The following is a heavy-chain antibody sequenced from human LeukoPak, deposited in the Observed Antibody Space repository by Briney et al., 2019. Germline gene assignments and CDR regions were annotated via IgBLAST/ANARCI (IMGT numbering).Heavy chain of an antibody. CDR3: ASPRQYYYDSSGLDAFDI. Sequence: GGSLRLSCAASGFTFSSYSMNWVRQAPGKGLEWVSSISSSSSYIYYADSVKSRFTISRDNAKNSLYLQMNSLRAEDTAVYYCASPRQYYYDSSGLDAFDIWGQGTMVTVSS. V-gene: IGHV3-21*01. CDR1: GFTFSSYS. J-gene: IGHJ3*02. D-gene: IGHD3-22*01. CDR2: ISSSSSYI.